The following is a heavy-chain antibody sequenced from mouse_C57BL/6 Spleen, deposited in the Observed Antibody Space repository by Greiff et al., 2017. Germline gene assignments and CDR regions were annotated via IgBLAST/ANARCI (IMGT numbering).Heavy chain of an antibody. CDR2: ISSGSSTI. CDR3: ARPGYYGYDGDFPNAMDY. Sequence: EVQLQESGGGLVKPGGSLKLSCAASGSTFSDYGMHWVRQAPEQGLEWVAYISSGSSTIYYADTVKGRFTISRDNAKNTLFLHMTSLRSEDTAMYYCARPGYYGYDGDFPNAMDYWGQGTSVTVSS. J-gene: IGHJ4*01. V-gene: IGHV5-17*01. CDR1: GSTFSDYG. D-gene: IGHD2-2*01.